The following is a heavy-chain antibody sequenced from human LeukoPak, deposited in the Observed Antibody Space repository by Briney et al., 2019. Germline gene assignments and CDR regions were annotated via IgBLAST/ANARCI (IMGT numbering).Heavy chain of an antibody. D-gene: IGHD2-2*02. V-gene: IGHV3-11*05. CDR2: ICTTSSYT. J-gene: IGHJ5*02. CDR1: GFTFSDYY. CDR3: ARDWYCSSSICYTDRNWFDP. Sequence: GGSLRLSCAASGFTFSDYYMSWIRQAPGKGLEWVSYICTTSSYTDYADSVMGRFTISRDNAKNLLYLQMNSLRPEDTAVYYCARDWYCSSSICYTDRNWFDPWGQGTLVTVSS.